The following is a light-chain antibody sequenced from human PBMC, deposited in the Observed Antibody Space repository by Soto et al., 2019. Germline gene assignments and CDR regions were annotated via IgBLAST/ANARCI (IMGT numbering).Light chain of an antibody. CDR1: QSIRNA. CDR2: AAS. CDR3: LQDYNYPLT. V-gene: IGKV1-6*01. Sequence: AIQMTQSPSSLSASVGDRVTITCRASQSIRNALGWYQQKPGKAPNLLIYAASSLQSGVPSRFSGSGSGTDFTLTISSLQPEDFATYYCLQDYNYPLTFGGGTKVEIK. J-gene: IGKJ4*01.